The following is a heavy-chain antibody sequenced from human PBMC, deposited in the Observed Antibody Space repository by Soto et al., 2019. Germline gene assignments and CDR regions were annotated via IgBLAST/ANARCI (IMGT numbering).Heavy chain of an antibody. V-gene: IGHV3-23*01. Sequence: EVQLLESGGGLVQPGGSLRLSCAASGFTFSSYSMNWVRQAPGNGLEWVATVGGGGENTFYADSVKGRFTISRDDSQNTLYLQMNSLRAEDTAVYFCAKRDSGSGRSPTLINYWGQGTLVTVSS. D-gene: IGHD3-10*01. CDR1: GFTFSSYS. J-gene: IGHJ4*02. CDR3: AKRDSGSGRSPTLINY. CDR2: VGGGGENT.